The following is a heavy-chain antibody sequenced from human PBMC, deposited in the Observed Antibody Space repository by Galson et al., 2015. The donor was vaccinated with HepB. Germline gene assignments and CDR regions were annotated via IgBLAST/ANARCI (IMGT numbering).Heavy chain of an antibody. CDR3: AKSGYDRSGLYQRSES. V-gene: IGHV3-23*01. J-gene: IGHJ5*02. CDR1: RFTFSSYD. CDR2: ISSNGGFI. D-gene: IGHD3-22*01. Sequence: SLRLSCAASRFTFSSYDMNWVRQAPGKGLEWVSTISSNGGFIKYADSVKGRFTISRDNSKDTLFLQMNSLRAEDTARYYCAKSGYDRSGLYQRSESWGQGTLVSVSS.